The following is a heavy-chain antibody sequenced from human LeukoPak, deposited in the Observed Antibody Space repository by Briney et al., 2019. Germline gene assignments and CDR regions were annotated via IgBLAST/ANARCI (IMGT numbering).Heavy chain of an antibody. V-gene: IGHV1-2*02. D-gene: IGHD2-2*01. J-gene: IGHJ5*02. Sequence: GASVKVSCKASGYTFTGYYMHWVQQAPGQGLEWMGWINPNSGGTNYAQKFQGRVTMTRDTSISTAYMELSRLRSDDTAVYYCARIYCSSTSCENWFDPWGQGTLVTVSS. CDR3: ARIYCSSTSCENWFDP. CDR1: GYTFTGYY. CDR2: INPNSGGT.